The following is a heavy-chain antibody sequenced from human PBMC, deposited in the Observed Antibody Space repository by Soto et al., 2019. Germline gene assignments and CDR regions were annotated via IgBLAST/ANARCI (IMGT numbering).Heavy chain of an antibody. Sequence: PAETLSLTCAVSGGSISSSNWWSWVRQPPGKGLEWIGVIYHSGSTYYNPSLKSRVTISVDKSKNQFSLKLSSVTAADTAVYCCGRDLSYGSGNYFRWGRTNGFDPWGQGTLVTVSS. J-gene: IGHJ5*02. V-gene: IGHV4-4*01. CDR3: GRDLSYGSGNYFRWGRTNGFDP. CDR2: IYHSGST. D-gene: IGHD3-10*01. CDR1: GGSISSSNW.